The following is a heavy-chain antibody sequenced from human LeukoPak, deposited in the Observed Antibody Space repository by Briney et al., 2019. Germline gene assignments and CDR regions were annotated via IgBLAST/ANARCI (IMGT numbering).Heavy chain of an antibody. Sequence: SETLSLTCAVYGGSFSGYYWSWIRQPPGKGLEWIGEIYHSGSTNYNPSLKSRVTISVDKSKNQFSLKLSSVTAADTAVYYCARGGYYDSSGNFDYWGQGTLVTVSS. J-gene: IGHJ4*02. CDR2: IYHSGST. V-gene: IGHV4-34*01. D-gene: IGHD3-22*01. CDR1: GGSFSGYY. CDR3: ARGGYYDSSGNFDY.